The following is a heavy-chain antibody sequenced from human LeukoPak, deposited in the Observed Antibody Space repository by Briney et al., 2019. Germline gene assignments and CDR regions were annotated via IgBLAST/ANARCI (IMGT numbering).Heavy chain of an antibody. CDR1: GGSISSYY. Sequence: SETLSLTCTVSGGSISSYYWSWTRQPPGKGLEWIGYIYYSGSTNYNPSLKSRVTISVDTSKNQFSLKLSSVTAADTAVYYCARTLYSGSYARLNFDYWGQGTLVTVSS. V-gene: IGHV4-59*01. CDR2: IYYSGST. J-gene: IGHJ4*02. CDR3: ARTLYSGSYARLNFDY. D-gene: IGHD1-26*01.